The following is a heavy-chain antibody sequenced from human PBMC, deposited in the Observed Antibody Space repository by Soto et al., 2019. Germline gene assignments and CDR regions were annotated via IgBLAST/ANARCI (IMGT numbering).Heavy chain of an antibody. CDR1: GFTVSSYY. D-gene: IGHD2-2*01. V-gene: IGHV3-53*04. CDR3: ARAPDCSSTSCYGNFAY. J-gene: IGHJ4*02. Sequence: EVQLVESGGGLVQPGGSLRLSCAVSGFTVSSYYMSWVRQAPGKGLEWVSIIYSGGSTHYADSVKGRFTIYRHNSKTTLYLQMNSLRSEDTAVYYCARAPDCSSTSCYGNFAYWGQGTLVTVSS. CDR2: IYSGGST.